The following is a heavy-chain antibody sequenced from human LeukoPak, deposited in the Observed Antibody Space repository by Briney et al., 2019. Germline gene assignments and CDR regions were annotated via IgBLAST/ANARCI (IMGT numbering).Heavy chain of an antibody. CDR3: AKEPDLWFGEYYFDY. V-gene: IGHV3-30*02. D-gene: IGHD3-10*01. Sequence: GGSLRLSCAASGFTFSSYGMHWVRQAPGKGLEWVAFIRYDGSNKYYADSVKGRYTISRDNSKNTLYLQMNSLRAEDTAVYYCAKEPDLWFGEYYFDYWGQGTLVTVSS. CDR2: IRYDGSNK. J-gene: IGHJ4*02. CDR1: GFTFSSYG.